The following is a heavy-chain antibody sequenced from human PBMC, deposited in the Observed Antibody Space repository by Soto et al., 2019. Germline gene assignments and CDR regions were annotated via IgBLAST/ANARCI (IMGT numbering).Heavy chain of an antibody. CDR3: AKDRVGGTFYTPLAF. J-gene: IGHJ4*02. CDR1: GFNFDNYG. CDR2: ITYDGSFQ. V-gene: IGHV3-30*18. D-gene: IGHD1-7*01. Sequence: PRLSCQASGFNFDNYGMHWVRQAPGKGLEWVAVITYDGSFQYYADSVKGRFTISRDNSKNTLSLHLNTLKPEDTAVYHCAKDRVGGTFYTPLAFWGQGTLVTVSS.